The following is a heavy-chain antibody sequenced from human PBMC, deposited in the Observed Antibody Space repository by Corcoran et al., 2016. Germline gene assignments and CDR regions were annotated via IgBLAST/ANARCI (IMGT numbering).Heavy chain of an antibody. Sequence: QVQLVESGGGVVQPGRSLRLSCAASGFTFSSYGMHWVRQAPGKGLEWVAVIWYDGSNKYYADSVKGRFTISRDNSKNTLYLQMNSLRAEDTAVYYCARSSGSLTFDIWGQGTMVTVSS. CDR2: IWYDGSNK. V-gene: IGHV3-33*01. D-gene: IGHD3-22*01. CDR1: GFTFSSYG. CDR3: ARSSGSLTFDI. J-gene: IGHJ3*02.